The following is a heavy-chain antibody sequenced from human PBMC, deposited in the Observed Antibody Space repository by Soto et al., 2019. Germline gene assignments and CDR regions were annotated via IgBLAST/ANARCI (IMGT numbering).Heavy chain of an antibody. CDR3: ARAGQTGTYRYYYYYMDV. D-gene: IGHD1-1*01. V-gene: IGHV1-69*02. J-gene: IGHJ6*03. CDR2: IIPVLGIA. CDR1: GGTFSSYT. Sequence: ASVKVSCKASGGTFSSYTISWVRQAPGQGLEWMGRIIPVLGIANYAQKFQGRVTITADKSTSTAYMELSSLGSEDTAVYYCARAGQTGTYRYYYYYMDVWGKGTTVTVSS.